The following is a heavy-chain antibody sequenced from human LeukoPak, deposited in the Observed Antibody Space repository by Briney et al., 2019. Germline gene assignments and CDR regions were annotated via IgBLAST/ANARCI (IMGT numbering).Heavy chain of an antibody. J-gene: IGHJ4*02. CDR1: GFTFSSYS. CDR2: ISSSSSYI. D-gene: IGHD2-21*02. Sequence: GGSLRLSCAASGFTFSSYSMDWVRQAPGKGLEWVSSISSSSSYIYYADSVKGRFTISRDNAKNSLYLQMNSLRAEDTAVYYCAREGVTAYYFDYWGQGILVTVSS. V-gene: IGHV3-21*01. CDR3: AREGVTAYYFDY.